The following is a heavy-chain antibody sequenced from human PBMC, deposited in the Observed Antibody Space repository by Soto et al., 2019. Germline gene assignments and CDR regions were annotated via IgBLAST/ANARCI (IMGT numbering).Heavy chain of an antibody. CDR2: INTYNGMT. J-gene: IGHJ4*02. V-gene: IGHV1-18*01. CDR1: GYTFINYH. Sequence: QVQLVQSGGEVKKPGASVTVSCKASGYTFINYHITWVRQAHGQGLEWMAWINTYNGMTDYAQKCQGRITMTRDTSTSTAYMELRNQGSDDTSVYFCAKSPRGEMATDWGQGTRVTVSS. D-gene: IGHD5-12*01. CDR3: AKSPRGEMATD.